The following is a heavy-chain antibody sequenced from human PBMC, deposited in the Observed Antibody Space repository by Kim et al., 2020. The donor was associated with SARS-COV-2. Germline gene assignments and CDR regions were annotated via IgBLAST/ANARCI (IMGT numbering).Heavy chain of an antibody. D-gene: IGHD3-9*01. CDR2: INHSGST. V-gene: IGHV4-34*01. J-gene: IGHJ4*02. Sequence: SETLSLTCAVYGGSFSIYYWSWIRQPPGKGLEWIGEINHSGSTNYNPSLKSRVTISVDTSKNQFSLKLSSVTAADTAVYYCARGYRTVLRYFDWLLFDYWGQGTLVTVSS. CDR3: ARGYRTVLRYFDWLLFDY. CDR1: GGSFSIYY.